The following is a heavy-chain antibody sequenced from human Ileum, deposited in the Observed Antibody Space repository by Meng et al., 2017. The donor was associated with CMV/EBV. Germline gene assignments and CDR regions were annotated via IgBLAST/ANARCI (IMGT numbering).Heavy chain of an antibody. CDR2: INHSGGS. J-gene: IGHJ4*02. D-gene: IGHD1-26*01. V-gene: IGHV4-34*02. CDR3: ATGTSQAWELLHS. Sequence: QVQLQQGGAGLLKPSEPLSLTCGVYGGSFSGYHWSWIRQPPGKGLEWIGEINHSGGSNYNPSLKSRVTISLDTSKTQFSLKLNSVTAADTAVYYCATGTSQAWELLHSWGQGILVTVSS. CDR1: GGSFSGYH.